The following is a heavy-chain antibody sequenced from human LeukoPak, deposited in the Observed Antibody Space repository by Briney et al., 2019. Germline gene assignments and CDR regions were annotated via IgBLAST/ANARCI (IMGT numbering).Heavy chain of an antibody. CDR3: ATADVTLVRGVIRVTAKSYFDY. J-gene: IGHJ4*02. CDR1: GYTLSELS. Sequence: ASVKVSCKGSGYTLSELSMHWVRQAPGKGLEWMGGFRPEDGETIYAQKFQGRVTMTEDTSTDTAYMELSSLTSEDTAVYYCATADVTLVRGVIRVTAKSYFDYWGQGTLATVSS. CDR2: FRPEDGET. D-gene: IGHD3-10*01. V-gene: IGHV1-24*01.